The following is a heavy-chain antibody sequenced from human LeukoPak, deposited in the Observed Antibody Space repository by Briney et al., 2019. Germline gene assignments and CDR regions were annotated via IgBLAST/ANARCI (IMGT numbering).Heavy chain of an antibody. J-gene: IGHJ4*02. V-gene: IGHV4-59*08. CDR2: IYYTGAT. CDR3: ARYGGSGWVIDN. D-gene: IGHD6-19*01. Sequence: PSETLSLTCTVSGGSISTYWTWIRQPPGKGLEWIGYIYYTGATSYNPSLMSRVIISVDMSKKQFSLKLTSVTAADTAVYYCARYGGSGWVIDNWGQGTLVTVSS. CDR1: GGSISTY.